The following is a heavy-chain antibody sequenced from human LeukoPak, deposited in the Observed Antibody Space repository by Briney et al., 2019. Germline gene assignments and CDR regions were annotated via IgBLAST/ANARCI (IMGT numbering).Heavy chain of an antibody. D-gene: IGHD5-12*01. CDR1: GGSISSDFNY. CDR2: RYSSGRT. Sequence: PSETLSLTCTVSGGSISSDFNYWGWIRQPPGKGLEWFGSRYSSGRTYYNPSLQSRVTISVYTSKNKFSLKRSSVTAADTAVYYCARRRWQRGPDVVIPFDYWGEGTLVTVSS. CDR3: ARRRWQRGPDVVIPFDY. J-gene: IGHJ4*02. V-gene: IGHV4-39*01.